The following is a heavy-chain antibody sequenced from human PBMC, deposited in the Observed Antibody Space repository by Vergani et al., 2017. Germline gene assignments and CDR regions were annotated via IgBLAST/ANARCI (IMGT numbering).Heavy chain of an antibody. Sequence: QLQLQESGPGLVKPSETLSLTCTVSGGSLSSSSYYWGWIRQPPGKGLEWIGSIYYSGSTYYNPSLKSRVTISVDTSKNQFSLKLSSVTAADTAVYYCARHLEGDYGDYAYYGMDVWGQGTTVTVSS. CDR1: GGSLSSSSYY. J-gene: IGHJ6*02. CDR2: IYYSGST. V-gene: IGHV4-39*01. D-gene: IGHD4-17*01. CDR3: ARHLEGDYGDYAYYGMDV.